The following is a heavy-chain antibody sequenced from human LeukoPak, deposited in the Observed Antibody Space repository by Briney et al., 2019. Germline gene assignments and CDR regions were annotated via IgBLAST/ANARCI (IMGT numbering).Heavy chain of an antibody. Sequence: GGSLRLSCAASGFTFSSYAMHWVRQAPGKGLEWVAVISYDGSNKYYADSVKGRFTISRDNSKNTLYLQMNSLRAEDTAVYYCAKDSDEYSSSRDYFDYWGQGTPVTVSS. V-gene: IGHV3-30-3*01. J-gene: IGHJ4*02. CDR1: GFTFSSYA. CDR3: AKDSDEYSSSRDYFDY. D-gene: IGHD6-6*01. CDR2: ISYDGSNK.